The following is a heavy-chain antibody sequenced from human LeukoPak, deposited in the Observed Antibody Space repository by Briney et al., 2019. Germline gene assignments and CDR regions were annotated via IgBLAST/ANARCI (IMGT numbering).Heavy chain of an antibody. CDR1: GGSISSGSYY. CDR2: ISTSGRT. J-gene: IGHJ5*02. CDR3: ARGADWFDP. V-gene: IGHV4-61*02. Sequence: SETLSLTCTVSGGSISSGSYYWTWIRQPAGKGLEWIGRISTSGRTNFNPSLKSRVTISIDTSKNQFSLKLTSVTAADTAVYYCARGADWFDPWGQGTLVTVSS.